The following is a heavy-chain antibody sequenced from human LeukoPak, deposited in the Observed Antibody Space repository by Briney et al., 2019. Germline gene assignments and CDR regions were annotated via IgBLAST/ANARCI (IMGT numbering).Heavy chain of an antibody. J-gene: IGHJ4*02. CDR3: ARGRGDY. D-gene: IGHD3-10*01. CDR2: ISAYNGNT. V-gene: IGHV1-18*01. Sequence: ASVKVSCKASGYTFTSYGISWVRQAPGQGLEWMGWISAYNGNTNYAQKFQGRVTMTEDTSTDTAYMGLSSLTSEDTAVYYCARGRGDYWGQGTLVTVSS. CDR1: GYTFTSYG.